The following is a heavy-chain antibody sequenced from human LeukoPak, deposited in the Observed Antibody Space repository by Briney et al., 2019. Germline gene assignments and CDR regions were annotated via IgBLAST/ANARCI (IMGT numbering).Heavy chain of an antibody. D-gene: IGHD5-12*01. CDR1: GFTFTNHA. V-gene: IGHV3-23*01. CDR2: ISGSGGST. Sequence: GGSLRLSCAASGFTFTNHAVSWVRQAPGKGLEWVSAISGSGGSTYYADSVKGRFTISRDNSKNTLYLQMNSLRAEDTAVYYCAKAYSGYEYYYYYMDVWGKGTTVTVSS. CDR3: AKAYSGYEYYYYYMDV. J-gene: IGHJ6*03.